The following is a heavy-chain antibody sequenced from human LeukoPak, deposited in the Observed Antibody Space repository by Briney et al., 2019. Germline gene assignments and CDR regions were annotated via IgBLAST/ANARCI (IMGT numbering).Heavy chain of an antibody. V-gene: IGHV1-24*01. Sequence: ASVKVSCKVSGYTLTELSMHWVRQPPGKGLEWMGGFDPEDGETIYAQKFQGRVTMTEDTSTDTAYMELSSMRSEDTAVYYCATYTHLTNRGLYSYYYMDVWGKGTTVTVSS. CDR3: ATYTHLTNRGLYSYYYMDV. J-gene: IGHJ6*03. CDR1: GYTLTELS. D-gene: IGHD3-9*01. CDR2: FDPEDGET.